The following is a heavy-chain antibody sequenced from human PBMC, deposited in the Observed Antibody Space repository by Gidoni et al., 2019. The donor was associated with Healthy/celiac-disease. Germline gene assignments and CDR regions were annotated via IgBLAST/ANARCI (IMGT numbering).Heavy chain of an antibody. CDR2: IWYDGSNK. CDR3: ARDTGYGDFPPTGWGP. CDR1: GFTFISYG. D-gene: IGHD4-17*01. J-gene: IGHJ5*02. Sequence: QVQLVESGGGVVQPGRSLRLSCAASGFTFISYGMAWVRQAPGKGLEWVAVIWYDGSNKYYADSVKGRFTISRDNSKNTLYLQMNSLRAEDTAVYYCARDTGYGDFPPTGWGPWGQGTLVTVSS. V-gene: IGHV3-33*01.